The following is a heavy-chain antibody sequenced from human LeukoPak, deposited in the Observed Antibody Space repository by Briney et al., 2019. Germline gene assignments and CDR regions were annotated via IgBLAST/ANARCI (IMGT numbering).Heavy chain of an antibody. Sequence: SETLSLTCTVSGGSISSSRYYWGWIRQPPGKGLEWIGSIYYSGSTYYNPSLKSRVTISVDTSKNQFSLKLSSVTAADTAVYYCARPHYSSGWYYFDYWGQGTLVTVSS. CDR2: IYYSGST. D-gene: IGHD6-19*01. V-gene: IGHV4-39*01. J-gene: IGHJ4*02. CDR3: ARPHYSSGWYYFDY. CDR1: GGSISSSRYY.